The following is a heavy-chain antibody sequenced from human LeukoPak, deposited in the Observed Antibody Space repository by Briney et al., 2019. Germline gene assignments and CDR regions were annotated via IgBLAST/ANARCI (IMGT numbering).Heavy chain of an antibody. Sequence: GRSLRLYCAALGFSFDDYAMYWVRQAPGKGLEWVSGISWSSVSIGYADSVKGRFTISRDNAKNSLYLQMNSLKAEDTALYYCAKRKAGGYALDIWGQGTMVTVSS. CDR3: AKRKAGGYALDI. J-gene: IGHJ3*02. V-gene: IGHV3-9*01. CDR2: ISWSSVSI. D-gene: IGHD3-16*01. CDR1: GFSFDDYA.